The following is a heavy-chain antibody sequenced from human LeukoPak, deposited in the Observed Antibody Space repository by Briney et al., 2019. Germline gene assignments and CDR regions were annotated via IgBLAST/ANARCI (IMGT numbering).Heavy chain of an antibody. CDR3: ARGLWFGELSYP. Sequence: PGGSLRLSCAASGFTFSSYWMHWVRQAPGKGLVWVSRINSDESSTSYADSVKGRFTIARDHAQNTLYLQMNSLRAEDTAVYYCARGLWFGELSYPWGQGTLVTVSS. CDR2: INSDESST. CDR1: GFTFSSYW. V-gene: IGHV3-74*01. J-gene: IGHJ5*02. D-gene: IGHD3-10*01.